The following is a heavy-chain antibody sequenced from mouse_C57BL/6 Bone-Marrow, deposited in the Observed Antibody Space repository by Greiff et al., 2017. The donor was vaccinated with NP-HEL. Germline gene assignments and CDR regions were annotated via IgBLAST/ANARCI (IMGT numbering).Heavy chain of an antibody. V-gene: IGHV14-4*01. CDR3: TTNGNYYGSGWYFDV. Sequence: VQLQQSGAELVRPGASVKLSCTASGFNIKDDYMHWVKQRPEQGLEWIGWIDPENGDTEYASKFQGKATITADTSSNTAYLQLSSLTSVDTAVYYCTTNGNYYGSGWYFDVWGTGTTVTVYS. CDR2: IDPENGDT. J-gene: IGHJ1*03. CDR1: GFNIKDDY. D-gene: IGHD1-1*01.